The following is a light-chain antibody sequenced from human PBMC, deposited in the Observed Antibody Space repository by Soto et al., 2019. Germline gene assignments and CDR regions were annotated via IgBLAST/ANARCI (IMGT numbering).Light chain of an antibody. V-gene: IGKV3-15*01. CDR1: QSVSSN. CDR2: GAS. CDR3: QQYNNWPLYT. Sequence: EIVMTQSPATLSVSPGERATLSCRASQSVSSNLAWYQQKPGQAPRLLINGASTRATGIPARFSGSGSGTEFTLTISSLQSEDFAFYYCQQYNNWPLYTFGQGTKLEIK. J-gene: IGKJ2*01.